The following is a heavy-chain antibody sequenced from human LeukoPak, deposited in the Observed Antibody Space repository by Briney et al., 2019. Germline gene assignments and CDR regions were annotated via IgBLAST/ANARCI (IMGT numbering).Heavy chain of an antibody. CDR1: GYSINNGYF. CDR2: VFHSGDT. CDR3: VRGLRSGSNYFFYGMDV. Sequence: SETLSLTCTVSGYSINNGYFWGWIRQPPGKGLECIGTVFHSGDTFYNPSLKSRVTISLDTSTNEISLKLRSATAADTAVYYCVRGLRSGSNYFFYGMDVWGKGTTVTVSS. D-gene: IGHD3-10*01. J-gene: IGHJ6*04. V-gene: IGHV4-38-2*02.